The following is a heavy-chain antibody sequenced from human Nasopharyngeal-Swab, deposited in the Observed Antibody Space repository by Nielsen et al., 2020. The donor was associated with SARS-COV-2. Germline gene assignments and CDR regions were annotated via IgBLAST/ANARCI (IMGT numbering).Heavy chain of an antibody. CDR1: GYTFTSYA. Sequence: ASVKVSCKASGYTFTSYAMHWVRQAPGQGLEWMGRINPNSGGTNYAQKFQGRVTMTRDTSISTAYMELSRLRSDDTAVYYCARVQSVVVAGTDYYYYGMDVWGQGTTVTVSS. D-gene: IGHD2-15*01. CDR3: ARVQSVVVAGTDYYYYGMDV. V-gene: IGHV1-2*06. CDR2: INPNSGGT. J-gene: IGHJ6*02.